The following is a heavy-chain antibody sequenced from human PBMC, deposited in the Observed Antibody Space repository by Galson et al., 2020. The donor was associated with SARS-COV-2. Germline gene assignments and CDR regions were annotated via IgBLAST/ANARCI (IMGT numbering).Heavy chain of an antibody. CDR2: IIPMLNIT. D-gene: IGHD3-9*01. CDR1: GGTFSSYT. Sequence: SVKVSCKASGGTFSSYTLSWVRQAPGQGLEWMGRIIPMLNITYYAQHLEGRVTITADEFTSTTDMELSSLRSDDTAIYYCARIASKTGSAYWGQGTLVTVSS. J-gene: IGHJ4*02. V-gene: IGHV1-69*02. CDR3: ARIASKTGSAY.